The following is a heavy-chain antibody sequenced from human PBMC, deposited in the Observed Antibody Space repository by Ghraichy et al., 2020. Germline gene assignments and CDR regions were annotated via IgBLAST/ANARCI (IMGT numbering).Heavy chain of an antibody. D-gene: IGHD3-10*01. CDR1: GFTFSSYA. V-gene: IGHV3-64D*06. CDR3: YYYGSGSYSY. J-gene: IGHJ4*02. Sequence: GGSLRLSCSASGFTFSSYAMHWVRQAPGKGLEYVSAISSNGGSTYYADSVKGRFTISRDNSKNTLYLQMSSLRAEDTAVYYCYYYGSGSYSYWGQGTLVTVSS. CDR2: ISSNGGST.